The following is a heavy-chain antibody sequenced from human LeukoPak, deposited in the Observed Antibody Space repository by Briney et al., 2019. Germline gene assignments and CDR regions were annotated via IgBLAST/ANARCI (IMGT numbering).Heavy chain of an antibody. CDR3: VRDWDHFDFDS. J-gene: IGHJ5*01. V-gene: IGHV3-74*01. Sequence: GGSLRLSCAASGFTFRNYWMHWIRHAPGKGLVWVSRINGDGSHTIYADSVKGRFTISRDNAKNTLYLQMKSLRVEDTALYYCVRDWDHFDFDSWGQGTLVTVSS. D-gene: IGHD1-26*01. CDR1: GFTFRNYW. CDR2: INGDGSHT.